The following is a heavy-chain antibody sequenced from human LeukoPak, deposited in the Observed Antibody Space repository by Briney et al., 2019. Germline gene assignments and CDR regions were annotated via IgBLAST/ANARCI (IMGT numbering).Heavy chain of an antibody. V-gene: IGHV3-30-3*01. Sequence: GGSLRLSCAASGFTFSSYAMHWVRQAPGKGLEWVAVISYDGSNKYHADSVKGRFTISRDNSKNTLYLQMNSLRAEDTAVYYCAADMEYWGQGTLVTVSS. CDR3: AADMEY. J-gene: IGHJ4*02. D-gene: IGHD2-15*01. CDR2: ISYDGSNK. CDR1: GFTFSSYA.